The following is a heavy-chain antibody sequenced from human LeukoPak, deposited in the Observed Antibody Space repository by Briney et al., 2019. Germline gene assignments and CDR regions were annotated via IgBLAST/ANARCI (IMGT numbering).Heavy chain of an antibody. CDR2: IYYSGST. CDR3: ASVGGGSYGMTNDAFDI. J-gene: IGHJ3*02. V-gene: IGHV4-39*07. CDR1: GGSISSSSYY. D-gene: IGHD1-26*01. Sequence: SETLSLTCTVSGGSISSSSYYWGWIRQPPGKGLEWIGSIYYSGSTYYNPSLKSRVTISVDTSRNQFSLKLSSVTAADTAVYYCASVGGGSYGMTNDAFDIWGQGTMVTVSS.